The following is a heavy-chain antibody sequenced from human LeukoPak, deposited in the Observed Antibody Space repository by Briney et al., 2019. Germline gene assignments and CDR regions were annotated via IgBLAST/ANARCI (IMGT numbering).Heavy chain of an antibody. D-gene: IGHD5-24*01. Sequence: SETLSLTCTVSGGSISSYYWSWIRQPPVKGLEWIGYIYYSGSTNYNPSLKSRVTISVDTSKNQFSLKLSSVTAADTAVYYCARNRMATIVHDAFDIWGQGTMVTVSS. V-gene: IGHV4-59*01. CDR1: GGSISSYY. CDR3: ARNRMATIVHDAFDI. CDR2: IYYSGST. J-gene: IGHJ3*02.